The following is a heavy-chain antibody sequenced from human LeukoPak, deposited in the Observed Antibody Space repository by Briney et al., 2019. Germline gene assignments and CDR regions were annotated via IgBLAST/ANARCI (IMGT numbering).Heavy chain of an antibody. CDR2: ISYDGSNK. CDR3: ANLNAPYWGNFDY. CDR1: GFTFSSYG. Sequence: GGSLRLSCAASGFTFSSYGMHWVRQAPGKGLEWVAVISYDGSNKYYADSVKGRFTISRDNSKSTLYLQMNSLRAEDTAVYYCANLNAPYWGNFDYWGQGTLVTVSS. V-gene: IGHV3-30*18. J-gene: IGHJ4*02. D-gene: IGHD3-16*01.